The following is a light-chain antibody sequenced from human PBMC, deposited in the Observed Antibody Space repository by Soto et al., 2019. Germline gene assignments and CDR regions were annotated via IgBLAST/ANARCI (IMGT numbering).Light chain of an antibody. V-gene: IGKV3-15*01. CDR1: QSVRNN. CDR2: YAS. J-gene: IGKJ5*01. CDR3: QQYNNWPPIT. Sequence: EIMMTQSPATLSVSPGERATRSCRASQSVRNNLAWYQQKPGQAPRLLIYYASTRATGIPARFSGSGSGTEFTLTISSLQSEDFALYYCQQYNNWPPITFGQGTRLEIK.